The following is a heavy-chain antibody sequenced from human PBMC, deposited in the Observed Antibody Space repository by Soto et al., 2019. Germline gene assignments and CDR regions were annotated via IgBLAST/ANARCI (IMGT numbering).Heavy chain of an antibody. J-gene: IGHJ5*02. CDR2: VYSTGST. Sequence: KSSETLSLTCTVSGGAITAYYWSWIRQPVGGGLQWIGRVYSTGSTNYNPSLRSRVTMSVDTSQNQFFLRLSSVTAADTAVYYCARDEYYDSNNWFDHWGQGILVTVSS. V-gene: IGHV4-4*07. CDR3: ARDEYYDSNNWFDH. D-gene: IGHD3-22*01. CDR1: GGAITAYY.